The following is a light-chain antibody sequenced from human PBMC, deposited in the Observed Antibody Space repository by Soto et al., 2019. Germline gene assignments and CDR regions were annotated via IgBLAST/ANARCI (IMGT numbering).Light chain of an antibody. Sequence: EIMMTQSPATLSVSPGERATLSCWASQSVGRNFAWYQQKPGQAPRLLIYAASIRATGIPARFSGSGSGTDFPLSISSLQSEDFAVYFCQQYNDWPLTFGGGTKVEIK. CDR3: QQYNDWPLT. J-gene: IGKJ4*01. CDR2: AAS. V-gene: IGKV3-15*01. CDR1: QSVGRN.